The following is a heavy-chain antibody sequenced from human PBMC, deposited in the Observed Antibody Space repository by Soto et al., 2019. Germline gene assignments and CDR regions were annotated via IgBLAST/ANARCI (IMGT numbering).Heavy chain of an antibody. CDR1: GYRFTTYL. CDR2: IYPGDSDA. J-gene: IGHJ4*02. CDR3: ASLDFWSGYYAY. V-gene: IGHV5-51*01. D-gene: IGHD3-3*01. Sequence: GESLPISCQASGYRFTTYLIVLVRQMPGKGLEWMGIIYPGDSDARYSPSFQGHVTISADKSISTAYLQWSSLKASDTAMYYCASLDFWSGYYAYWGQGTLVTVSS.